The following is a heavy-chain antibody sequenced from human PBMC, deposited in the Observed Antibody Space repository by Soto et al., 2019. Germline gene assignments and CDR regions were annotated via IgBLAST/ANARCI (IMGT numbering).Heavy chain of an antibody. CDR1: GFTFSSYT. CDR3: AKAWGIDY. CDR2: ISGSGSST. Sequence: EVQLLESGGGLVEPGGSRRLSCAASGFTFSSYTMSWVRQAPGKGLEWVSTISGSGSSTYSADSVKGRFTISRDNSKNTLYLQMNSLGVEDPAIYYCAKAWGIDYWGQGTLVTVSS. D-gene: IGHD7-27*01. V-gene: IGHV3-23*01. J-gene: IGHJ4*02.